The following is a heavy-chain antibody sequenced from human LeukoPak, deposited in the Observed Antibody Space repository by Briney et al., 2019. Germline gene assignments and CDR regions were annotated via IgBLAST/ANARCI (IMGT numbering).Heavy chain of an antibody. CDR3: ARGGRQYCSSTSCYGGWNNWFDP. D-gene: IGHD2-2*01. V-gene: IGHV3-74*01. CDR2: ISDDATNT. CDR1: GFTFSNYW. Sequence: GRSLRLSCAASGFTFSNYWMHWVRQTPGKGLVWVSRISDDATNTNYADSVKGRFTISRDNAKNTLYLQMNSLRAEDTAVYYCARGGRQYCSSTSCYGGWNNWFDPWGQGTLVTVSS. J-gene: IGHJ5*02.